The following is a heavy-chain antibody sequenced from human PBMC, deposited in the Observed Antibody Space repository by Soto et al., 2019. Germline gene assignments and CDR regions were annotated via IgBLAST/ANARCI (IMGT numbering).Heavy chain of an antibody. Sequence: QVQLQESGPGLVKPSQTLSLTCTVYGCSISRGVYYCNWIRQHPGKGLVWIGYIYYIGSNYYNPYLKSRVTISLATSKNPVSLKLSSVTAADTAVYDCARSVFPCGHGPLVTVSS. CDR3: ARSVFP. V-gene: IGHV4-31*03. CDR2: IYYIGSN. J-gene: IGHJ5*02. CDR1: GCSISRGVYY.